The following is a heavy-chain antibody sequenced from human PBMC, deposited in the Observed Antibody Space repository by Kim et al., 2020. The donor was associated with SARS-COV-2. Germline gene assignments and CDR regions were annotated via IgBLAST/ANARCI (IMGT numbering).Heavy chain of an antibody. CDR3: ARGTPSRYGPFDY. J-gene: IGHJ4*02. D-gene: IGHD3-9*01. CDR2: IKQDESDK. Sequence: GGSLRLSCAASGFTFNSHWMNWVRQGPGKGLEWVANIKQDESDKYYVDSVKGRFTISRDNSKNSLYLQMNSLRAEDTAVYYCARGTPSRYGPFDYWGQGTLVTVSS. CDR1: GFTFNSHW. V-gene: IGHV3-7*01.